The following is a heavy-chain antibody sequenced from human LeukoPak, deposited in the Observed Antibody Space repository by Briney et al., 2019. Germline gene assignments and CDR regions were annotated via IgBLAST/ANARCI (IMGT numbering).Heavy chain of an antibody. CDR1: GFSLRTNGEA. CDR3: AHRRGGYFDS. CDR2: TYWDDEE. D-gene: IGHD3-10*01. V-gene: IGHV2-5*02. J-gene: IGHJ4*02. Sequence: SGPTLVKPTQTLTLTCTFSGFSLRTNGEAVGWIRQPPGKALAWLALTYWDDEEHPSPSLKNRLTITKDTSRNQVVLTVTNMDPVDTATYYCAHRRGGYFDSWGQGILVTVSS.